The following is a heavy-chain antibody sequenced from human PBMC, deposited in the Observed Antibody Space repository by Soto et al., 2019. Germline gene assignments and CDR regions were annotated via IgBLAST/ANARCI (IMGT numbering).Heavy chain of an antibody. CDR1: GYILTNYY. V-gene: IGHV1-46*03. CDR2: INPSTGTT. D-gene: IGHD1-1*01. J-gene: IGHJ4*02. Sequence: EASVKVSCKASGYILTNYYMHWVRQAPGQGLEWMGIINPSTGTTTYAQKFLGRVTVTRDTSTTTVYMELSSLTSEDTAVYYCARSLMEGDYWGQGTLVTVSS. CDR3: ARSLMEGDY.